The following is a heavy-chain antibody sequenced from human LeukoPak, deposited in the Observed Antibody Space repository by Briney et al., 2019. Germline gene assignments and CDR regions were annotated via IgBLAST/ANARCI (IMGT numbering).Heavy chain of an antibody. CDR1: GYTFTGYY. D-gene: IGHD6-13*01. J-gene: IGHJ5*02. CDR2: IKPNSGGT. Sequence: ASVKVSCKASGYTFTGYYMHWVRQAPGQGLEWMGWIKPNSGGTNYAQKFHGRVTMTRDTSTSTAYMDLSRLKSDDTAVYYCARAAAGTANWFDPWGEQTLVTVSS. CDR3: ARAAAGTANWFDP. V-gene: IGHV1-2*02.